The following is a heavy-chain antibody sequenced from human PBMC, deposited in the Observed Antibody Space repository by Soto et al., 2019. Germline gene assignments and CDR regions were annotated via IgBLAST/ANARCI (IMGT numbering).Heavy chain of an antibody. CDR3: ARGLYLKYGHDY. CDR1: GFTFNNYW. Sequence: GGSLRLSCAASGFTFNNYWMHWVRQAPGKGLVWVSRINGDGRTTNYADSVKGRFTISRDNAQNTLYLQMNSLRAEDTAVYYCARGLYLKYGHDYWRQGTLVTVSS. CDR2: INGDGRTT. D-gene: IGHD2-2*01. V-gene: IGHV3-74*01. J-gene: IGHJ4*02.